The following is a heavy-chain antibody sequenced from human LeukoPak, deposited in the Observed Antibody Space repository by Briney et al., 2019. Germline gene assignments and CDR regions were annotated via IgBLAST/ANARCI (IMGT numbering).Heavy chain of an antibody. CDR2: INHSGST. J-gene: IGHJ4*02. D-gene: IGHD5-18*01. V-gene: IGHV4-34*01. CDR3: ARYLYSYGCDY. CDR1: GGSFSGYY. Sequence: SETLSLTCAVYGGSFSGYYWSWIRQPPGKGLEWIGEINHSGSTNYNPSLKSRVTISVDTSKNQFSLKLSSVTAADTAVYYCARYLYSYGCDYWGQGTLVTVPS.